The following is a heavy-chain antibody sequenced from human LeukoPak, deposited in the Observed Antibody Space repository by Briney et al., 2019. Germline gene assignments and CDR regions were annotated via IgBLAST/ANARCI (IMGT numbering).Heavy chain of an antibody. V-gene: IGHV1-69*01. CDR2: IIPIFGTA. CDR1: GGTFSSYA. Sequence: GASVKVSCKASGGTFSSYAISWVRQAPGQGLEWMGGIIPIFGTANYAQKFQGGVTITADESTSTAYMELSSLRSEDTAVYYCARDGIRGIAAAGTTWFDPWGQGTLVTVSS. D-gene: IGHD6-13*01. CDR3: ARDGIRGIAAAGTTWFDP. J-gene: IGHJ5*02.